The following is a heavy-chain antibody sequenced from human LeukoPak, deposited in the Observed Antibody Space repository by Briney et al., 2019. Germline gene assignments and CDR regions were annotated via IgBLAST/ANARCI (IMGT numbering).Heavy chain of an antibody. V-gene: IGHV3-15*01. CDR2: IKRKTDAGTT. D-gene: IGHD7-27*01. Sequence: GGSLRLSCAASGFTFSSYAMSWVRQAPGKGLEWVGRIKRKTDAGTTDYAAPVKGRFTISRDDSKNTLYLQMNSLKTEDTAVYYCTTGNWGPYWGQGTLVTVSS. CDR3: TTGNWGPY. J-gene: IGHJ4*02. CDR1: GFTFSSYA.